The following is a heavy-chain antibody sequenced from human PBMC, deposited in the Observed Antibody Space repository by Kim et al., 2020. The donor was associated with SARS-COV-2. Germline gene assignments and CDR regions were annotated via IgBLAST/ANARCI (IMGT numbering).Heavy chain of an antibody. V-gene: IGHV1-69*04. J-gene: IGHJ6*02. D-gene: IGHD4-17*01. Sequence: SVKVSCKASGGTFSSYAISWVRQAPGQGLEWMGRIIPILGIANYAQKFQGRVTITADKSTSTAYMELSSLRSEDTAVYYCASPEHHGEVTYYYYGMDVWGQGTTVTVSS. CDR2: IIPILGIA. CDR1: GGTFSSYA. CDR3: ASPEHHGEVTYYYYGMDV.